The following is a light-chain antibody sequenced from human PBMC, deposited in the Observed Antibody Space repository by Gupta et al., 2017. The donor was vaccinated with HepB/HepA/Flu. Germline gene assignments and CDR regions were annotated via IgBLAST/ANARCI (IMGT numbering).Light chain of an antibody. J-gene: IGKJ1*01. CDR1: QSLLHTNGYTY. CDR3: MQALQTPWT. Sequence: DIVMTQSPLSLPVNPGEPASISCRSGQSLLHTNGYTYLDWYLQKPGQSPQLVIYLGSNRASGVPDRFSGSGSGTDFTLKISRVEAEDVGVYYCMQALQTPWTFGQGTKVEIK. V-gene: IGKV2-28*01. CDR2: LGS.